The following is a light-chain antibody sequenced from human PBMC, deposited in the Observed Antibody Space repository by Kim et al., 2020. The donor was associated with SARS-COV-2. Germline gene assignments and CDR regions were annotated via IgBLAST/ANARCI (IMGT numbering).Light chain of an antibody. V-gene: IGLV2-14*03. CDR1: SSDVVGYNY. CDR2: DVS. CDR3: SSYTSSSTLV. Sequence: ITSYCTGTSSDVVGYNYVSWYQQHQDKAPKLMIYDVSIRHSGVSSRFSGSKSGSAASLTISGRQAEDGAGYYCSSYTSSSTLVFGGGTQLTVL. J-gene: IGLJ2*01.